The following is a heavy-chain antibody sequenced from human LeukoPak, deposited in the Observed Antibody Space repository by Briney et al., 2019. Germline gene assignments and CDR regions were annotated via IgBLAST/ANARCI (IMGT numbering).Heavy chain of an antibody. Sequence: PEGSLRLSCAASGFTFISYVMSWVRQAPGKGLEWVSAISGSGGSTYYADSVKGRFTISRDNSTNKLYLQMNSLRAGDTAVYYCAKGGMVRAMDVWGKGTTVTVSS. V-gene: IGHV3-23*01. J-gene: IGHJ6*03. CDR1: GFTFISYV. CDR2: ISGSGGST. D-gene: IGHD3-10*01. CDR3: AKGGMVRAMDV.